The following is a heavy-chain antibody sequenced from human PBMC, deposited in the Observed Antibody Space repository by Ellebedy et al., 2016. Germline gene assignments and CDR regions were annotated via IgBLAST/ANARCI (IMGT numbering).Heavy chain of an antibody. D-gene: IGHD3-3*01. CDR3: AREPPPLADFWSGQHRGTYFDY. CDR1: GYTFTSYD. CDR2: MNPNSGNT. V-gene: IGHV1-8*01. J-gene: IGHJ4*02. Sequence: ASVKVSCXASGYTFTSYDINWVRQATGQGLEWMGWMNPNSGNTGYAQKFQGRVTMTRNTSISTAYMELSSLRSEDTAVYYCAREPPPLADFWSGQHRGTYFDYWGQGSLVTVSS.